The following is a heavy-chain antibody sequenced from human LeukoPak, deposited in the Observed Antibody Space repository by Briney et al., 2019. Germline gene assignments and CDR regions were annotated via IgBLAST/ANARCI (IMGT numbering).Heavy chain of an antibody. J-gene: IGHJ4*02. CDR3: ARGIIGSYFDY. CDR1: DGSISSYY. CDR2: IYYSGST. D-gene: IGHD3-10*01. V-gene: IGHV4-59*01. Sequence: SETLSLTCTVSDGSISSYYWSWIRQPPGKGLEWIGYIYYSGSTNYNPSLKSRVTISVDTSKNQFSLKLSSVTAADTAVYYCARGIIGSYFDYWGQGTLVTVSS.